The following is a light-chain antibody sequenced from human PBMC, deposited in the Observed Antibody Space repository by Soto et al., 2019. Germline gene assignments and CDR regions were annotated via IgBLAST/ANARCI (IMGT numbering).Light chain of an antibody. CDR2: DAS. Sequence: EIVLTQSPGTLSLSPGERATLSCGASQSVTGNYLAWYQQKPGQAPRLLIYDASNRATGIPARFSGSGSGTDFTLTISSLEPEDFAVYYCQQRSNWPRITFGPGTKVDIK. V-gene: IGKV3-11*01. J-gene: IGKJ3*01. CDR1: QSVTGNY. CDR3: QQRSNWPRIT.